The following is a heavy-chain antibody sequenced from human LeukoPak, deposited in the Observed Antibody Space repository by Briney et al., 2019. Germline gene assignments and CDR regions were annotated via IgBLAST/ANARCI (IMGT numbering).Heavy chain of an antibody. D-gene: IGHD6-19*01. J-gene: IGHJ5*02. V-gene: IGHV3-7*01. CDR1: GFTFSSYW. Sequence: GGSLRLSCAASGFTFSSYWMSWVRPAPGKGLEWVANIKQDGSEKYYVDSVKGRFTISRDNAKNSLYLQMNSLRAEDTAVYYCARTRLAVAGTWWFDPWGQGTLVTVSS. CDR3: ARTRLAVAGTWWFDP. CDR2: IKQDGSEK.